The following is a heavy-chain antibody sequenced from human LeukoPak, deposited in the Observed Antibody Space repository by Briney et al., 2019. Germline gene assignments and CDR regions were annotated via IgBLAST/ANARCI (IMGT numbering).Heavy chain of an antibody. CDR1: GCTFSSYG. D-gene: IGHD1-1*01. CDR2: ISYDGSNK. V-gene: IGHV3-30*03. CDR3: AEISGYPNGLDY. J-gene: IGHJ4*02. Sequence: GGSLRLSCAASGCTFSSYGMHWVRQAPGKGLEWVAVISYDGSNKYYADSVKGRFTISRDNSKNTLYLQMNSLRAEDTAVYYCAEISGYPNGLDYWGQGTLVTVSS.